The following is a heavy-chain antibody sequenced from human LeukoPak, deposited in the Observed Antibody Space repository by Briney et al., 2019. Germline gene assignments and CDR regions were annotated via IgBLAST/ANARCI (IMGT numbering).Heavy chain of an antibody. CDR1: VFTYISSA. CDR3: AAGRYFDLVDY. J-gene: IGHJ4*02. V-gene: IGHV1-58*02. Sequence: SVPVSYMSSVFTYISSAMQWVRLSHAQRLVSMGWIVVGSGNTNYAQKFQERVTITRDMSTSTAYMELSSLRSEDTAVYYCAAGRYFDLVDYWGQGTLVTVSS. CDR2: IVVGSGNT. D-gene: IGHD3-9*01.